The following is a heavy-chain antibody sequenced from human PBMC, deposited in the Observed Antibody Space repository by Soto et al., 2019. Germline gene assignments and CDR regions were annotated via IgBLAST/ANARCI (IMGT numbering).Heavy chain of an antibody. CDR1: GFTFSNYW. D-gene: IGHD2-15*01. CDR3: ARGDCVGGTCYSLAGSFYYYMDV. Sequence: EVQLVESGGGLVQPGGSLRLSCAASGFTFSNYWMYWVRQAPGKGLEWVSRINSDGSVSSYADSVKGRLTISRDNVKNTVYLQMDSLRAEATAVYCCARGDCVGGTCYSLAGSFYYYMDVWGKGTTVTVFS. CDR2: INSDGSVS. J-gene: IGHJ6*03. V-gene: IGHV3-74*02.